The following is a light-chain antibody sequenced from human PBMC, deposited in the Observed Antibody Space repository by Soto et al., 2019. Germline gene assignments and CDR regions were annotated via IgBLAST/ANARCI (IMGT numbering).Light chain of an antibody. CDR2: EVS. J-gene: IGLJ2*01. V-gene: IGLV2-8*01. CDR1: SSDVGGYKY. CDR3: SSYAGSNTYVV. Sequence: QSALTQPPSASGSPGQSVTISCTGTSSDVGGYKYVSWYQQHPGKAPKLMIYEVSNRPSGVPDRFSGSKSGNTASLTVSGLQAEDEADYYCSSYAGSNTYVVFGGGTKLTVL.